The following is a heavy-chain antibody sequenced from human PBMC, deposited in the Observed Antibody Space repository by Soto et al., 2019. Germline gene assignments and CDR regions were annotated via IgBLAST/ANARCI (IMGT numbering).Heavy chain of an antibody. CDR3: DEGHQAPNSCH. D-gene: IGHD2-8*01. Sequence: QITLRESGPTLLQPPQPLTLTCTFFVFSFSTSGVGVRWICQTPGKALEWLALIYWDDDKRYSPSLKSKLPIPEVPAKNPVVLTMNNMDPVNTATYACDEGHQAPNSCHWGQGTLGTVAA. CDR2: IYWDDDK. J-gene: IGHJ1*01. CDR1: VFSFSTSGVG. V-gene: IGHV2-5*02.